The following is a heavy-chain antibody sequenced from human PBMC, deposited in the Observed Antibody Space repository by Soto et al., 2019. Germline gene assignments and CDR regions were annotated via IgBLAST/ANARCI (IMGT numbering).Heavy chain of an antibody. CDR3: ARSDIVTTNWFDP. D-gene: IGHD5-12*01. J-gene: IGHJ5*02. CDR1: GESFIGYY. Sequence: QVHLQQWGAGLLKPSETLSLTCAVYGESFIGYYWTWIRQPPGKGLEWIGEINHRGSTTYIPSFRSRVYISIDTSKNQFSLKLTSVTAADTSVYYCARSDIVTTNWFDPWGQGTLVTVSS. V-gene: IGHV4-34*02. CDR2: INHRGST.